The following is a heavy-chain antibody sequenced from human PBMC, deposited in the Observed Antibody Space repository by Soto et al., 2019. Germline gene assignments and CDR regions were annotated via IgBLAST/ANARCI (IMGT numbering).Heavy chain of an antibody. CDR2: IIPIFGTA. CDR3: AREGGYSYGFDY. CDR1: GVTFSSYA. D-gene: IGHD5-18*01. Sequence: QVQLVQSGAEVKKPGSSVNVSCTASGVTFSSYAISWVRQAPGQGLEWMGGIIPIFGTANYAQKVQGRVTITADESTSTAYMELSSLRSEDTAVYYCAREGGYSYGFDYWGQGTLVTVSS. V-gene: IGHV1-69*01. J-gene: IGHJ4*02.